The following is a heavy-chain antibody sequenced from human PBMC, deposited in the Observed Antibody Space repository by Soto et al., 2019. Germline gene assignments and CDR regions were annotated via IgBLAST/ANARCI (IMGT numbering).Heavy chain of an antibody. CDR2: INAYNGNT. V-gene: IGHV1-18*01. Sequence: QVQLVQSGAEVKNPGASVKVSCKASGYSFTRYGIGWARQAPGQGLEWMGWINAYNGNTNYAQNLHGRPTRTTDTSTTTAYMELRSLRSNDTAIYYCAMVDVYVTPSPQDVWGQGTTVTVSS. J-gene: IGHJ6*02. CDR3: AMVDVYVTPSPQDV. D-gene: IGHD3-16*01. CDR1: GYSFTRYG.